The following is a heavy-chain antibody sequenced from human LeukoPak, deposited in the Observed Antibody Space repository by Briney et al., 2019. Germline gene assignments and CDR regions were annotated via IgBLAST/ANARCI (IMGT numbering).Heavy chain of an antibody. J-gene: IGHJ4*02. Sequence: GGSLRLSCAASGFTFDDYTMHWVRQAPGKGLEWVSLISWDGGSTYYADSVKGRFTISRDNSKNSLYLQMNSLRTEDTALYYCAKDIRNSGIYREGQFDYWGQGTLVTVSS. CDR2: ISWDGGST. CDR3: AKDIRNSGIYREGQFDY. V-gene: IGHV3-43*01. D-gene: IGHD3-10*01. CDR1: GFTFDDYT.